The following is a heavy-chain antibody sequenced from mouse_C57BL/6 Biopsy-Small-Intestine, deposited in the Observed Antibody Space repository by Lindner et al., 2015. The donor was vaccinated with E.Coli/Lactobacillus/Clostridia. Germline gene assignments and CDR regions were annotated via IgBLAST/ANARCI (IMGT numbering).Heavy chain of an antibody. Sequence: VQLQESGAELAKPGASVKLSCKASGHTFTSCWMHWVKQRPGQGLEWIGYINPSSGYTKYNQKFKDKATLTADKSSSTAYMQLSSLTYEDSAVYCCATGLYAMDYWGQGTSVTVSS. V-gene: IGHV1-7*01. CDR3: ATGLYAMDY. CDR2: INPSSGYT. J-gene: IGHJ4*01. CDR1: GHTFTSCW.